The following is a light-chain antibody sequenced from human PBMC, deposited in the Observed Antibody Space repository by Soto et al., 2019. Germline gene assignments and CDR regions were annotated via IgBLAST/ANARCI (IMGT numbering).Light chain of an antibody. CDR1: QSISVW. CDR3: QQYNNRWT. CDR2: KAS. V-gene: IGKV1-5*03. J-gene: IGKJ1*01. Sequence: DIQMTQSPSTLSASVGDRVTITCRASQSISVWLAWFQQKPGNAPKLLIYKASTLESGVSSRFSGSGSGTVFTLTISSLQHDDSATYYCQQYNNRWTFGQGTKVEI.